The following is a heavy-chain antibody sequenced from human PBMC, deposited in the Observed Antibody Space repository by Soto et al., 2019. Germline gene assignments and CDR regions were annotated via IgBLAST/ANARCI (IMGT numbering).Heavy chain of an antibody. D-gene: IGHD2-15*01. CDR2: IYYSGST. Sequence: QVQLQESGPGLVKPSQTLSLTCTVSGGSISSGGYYWSWIRQHPGKGLEWIGYIYYSGSTYYNPSIKNLVTISVDTSKNQFSLRLSSVTAADTALYYCARVLGYCSGGACYPDYWGQGTLVTVSS. V-gene: IGHV4-31*01. CDR3: ARVLGYCSGGACYPDY. CDR1: GGSISSGGYY. J-gene: IGHJ4*02.